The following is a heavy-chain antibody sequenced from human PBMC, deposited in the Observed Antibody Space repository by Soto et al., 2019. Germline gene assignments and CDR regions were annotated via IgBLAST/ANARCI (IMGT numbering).Heavy chain of an antibody. D-gene: IGHD3-16*01. CDR3: ARGDQGFDY. Sequence: SQSLSLSPALSLDTASITMAFCSLSRQSPSRGLGLLGRTYYRSKCFNNYALSVKSRITINPDTSKNQFSLQLNAVTPDDTAVYYCARGDQGFDYWGQGTLVTVSS. V-gene: IGHV6-1*01. CDR1: LDTASITMAF. CDR2: TYYRSKCFN. J-gene: IGHJ4*02.